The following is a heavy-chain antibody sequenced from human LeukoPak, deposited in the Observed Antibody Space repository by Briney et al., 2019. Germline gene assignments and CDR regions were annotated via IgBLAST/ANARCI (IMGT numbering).Heavy chain of an antibody. CDR2: IKQDGSEK. CDR3: ASSTVAGKGDWFDP. J-gene: IGHJ5*02. Sequence: GGSLRLSCAASGFTFSSYWMSWVRQAPGKGLEWVANIKQDGSEKYYVDSVKGRFTISRGNAKNSLYLQMNSLRAEDTAVYYCASSTVAGKGDWFDPWGQGTLVTVSS. CDR1: GFTFSSYW. V-gene: IGHV3-7*01. D-gene: IGHD6-19*01.